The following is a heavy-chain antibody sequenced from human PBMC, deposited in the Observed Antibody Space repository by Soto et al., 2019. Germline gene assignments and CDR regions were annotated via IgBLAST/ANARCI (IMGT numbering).Heavy chain of an antibody. D-gene: IGHD2-2*01. J-gene: IGHJ6*02. CDR3: ARDDCSSTSCSYYYYYGMDV. CDR2: IYHSGST. CDR1: GGSISSSNW. Sequence: QVQLQESGPGLVKPSGTLSLTCAVSGGSISSSNWWSWVRQPPGKGLEWIGEIYHSGSTNYNPSLKSRVTISVDKSKNQFSLKLSSVTAADTAVYYCARDDCSSTSCSYYYYYGMDVWGQGTTVTVSS. V-gene: IGHV4-4*02.